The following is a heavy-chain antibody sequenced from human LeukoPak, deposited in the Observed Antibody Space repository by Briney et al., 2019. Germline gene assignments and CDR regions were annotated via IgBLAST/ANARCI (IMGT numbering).Heavy chain of an antibody. D-gene: IGHD6-13*01. J-gene: IGHJ4*02. Sequence: SETLSLTCTVSGGSISTYYWSWIRQPPGKGLEWIGYIYYSGSTNYNPSLKSRVTISVDTSKNQFSLKLSSVTAADTAVYYCASSIAAAGSLKYWGQGTLVTVSS. CDR3: ASSIAAAGSLKY. CDR2: IYYSGST. V-gene: IGHV4-59*01. CDR1: GGSISTYY.